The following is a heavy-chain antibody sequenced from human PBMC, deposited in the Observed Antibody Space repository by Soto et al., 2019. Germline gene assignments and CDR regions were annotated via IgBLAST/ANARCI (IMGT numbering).Heavy chain of an antibody. CDR2: IVVGSGDT. CDR1: GFTFTNSA. V-gene: IGHV1-58*01. CDR3: ARDFNGDPYV. D-gene: IGHD4-17*01. J-gene: IGHJ4*02. Sequence: ASVKVSCKASGFTFTNSAVQWVRQARGQRLEWIGWIVVGSGDTNYAQKFQERVTITRDMSTSTAYMELSSLRSEDTAVVYCARDFNGDPYVWGQGSLVPGAS.